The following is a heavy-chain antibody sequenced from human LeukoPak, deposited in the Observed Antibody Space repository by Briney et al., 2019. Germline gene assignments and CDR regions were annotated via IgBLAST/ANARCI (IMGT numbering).Heavy chain of an antibody. CDR3: ARWAGARPGGYYDFWTGPYDY. J-gene: IGHJ4*02. Sequence: ASVKVSCKASGNTFTSYYMHWVRQAPGQGLEWMGIINPSGGSTSYAQKFQGRVTMTRDTSTSTVYMELSSLRSEDTAVYYCARWAGARPGGYYDFWTGPYDYWGQGSLVTVSS. V-gene: IGHV1-46*01. CDR1: GNTFTSYY. CDR2: INPSGGST. D-gene: IGHD3-3*01.